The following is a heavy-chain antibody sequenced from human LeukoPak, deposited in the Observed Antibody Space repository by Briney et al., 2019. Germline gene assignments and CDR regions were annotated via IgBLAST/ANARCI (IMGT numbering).Heavy chain of an antibody. D-gene: IGHD3-22*01. V-gene: IGHV3-30*03. Sequence: GGSLRLSCAASGFTFSSYGMHWVRQAPGKGLEWVAVISYDGSNKYYADSVKGRFTISRDNSKNTLYLQMNSLRAEDTAVYYCARDMGGDSNGYSGYWGQGTLVTVSS. CDR3: ARDMGGDSNGYSGY. CDR1: GFTFSSYG. CDR2: ISYDGSNK. J-gene: IGHJ4*02.